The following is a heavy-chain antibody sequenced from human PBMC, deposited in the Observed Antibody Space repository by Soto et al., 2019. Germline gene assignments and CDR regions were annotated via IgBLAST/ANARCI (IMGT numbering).Heavy chain of an antibody. CDR2: ISAYNGNT. CDR1: GYTFTSYG. V-gene: IGHV1-18*04. D-gene: IGHD6-19*01. J-gene: IGHJ4*02. Sequence: GASVKVSCKASGYTFTSYGISWVRQAPGQGLEWMGWISAYNGNTNYAQKLQGRATMTTDTSTSTAYMELRSLRSDDTAVYYCARLEWDPYSSGWSWYYNYWGQGTLVTVSS. CDR3: ARLEWDPYSSGWSWYYNY.